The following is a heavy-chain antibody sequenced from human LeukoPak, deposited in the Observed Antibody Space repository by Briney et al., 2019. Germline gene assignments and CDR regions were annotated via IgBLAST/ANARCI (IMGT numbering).Heavy chain of an antibody. D-gene: IGHD2-2*01. CDR2: ISGSGGST. J-gene: IGHJ6*02. Sequence: GGSLRLSCAASGFTFSSYAMHWVRQAPGKGLEWVSAISGSGGSTYYADSVKGRFTISRDNSKNTLYLQMNSLRAEDTAVYYCAKPWSLPAPTGYPGGMDVWGQGTTVTVSS. CDR1: GFTFSSYA. V-gene: IGHV3-23*01. CDR3: AKPWSLPAPTGYPGGMDV.